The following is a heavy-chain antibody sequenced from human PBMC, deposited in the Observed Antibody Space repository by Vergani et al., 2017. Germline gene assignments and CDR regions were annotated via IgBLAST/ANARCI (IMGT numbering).Heavy chain of an antibody. J-gene: IGHJ4*02. V-gene: IGHV3-21*06. CDR3: ARDYLDFSGSGSPYYFDH. CDR2: ISGQNFRT. D-gene: IGHD3-10*01. CDR1: GFTFSDFS. Sequence: VQLVESGGGLVKPGGSLRLSCAASGFTFSDFSMSWVRQAPGKGLEWVSGISGQNFRTHYADSVKGRFTISRDNAKNSLYLEMNSLRAEDTAVYYCARDYLDFSGSGSPYYFDHWGQGTQVTVSS.